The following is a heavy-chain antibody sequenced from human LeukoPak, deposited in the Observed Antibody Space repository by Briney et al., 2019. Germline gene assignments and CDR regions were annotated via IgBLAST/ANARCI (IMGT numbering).Heavy chain of an antibody. D-gene: IGHD3-10*01. Sequence: SETLSLTCTVSGYSISSGYYWGWIRQPPGKGLEWIGSIYHSGSTYYNPSLKRRATISVDTSKNQFSLKLSSVTAADTAVYYCARDRYYGSGSYYNHDFDYWGQGTLVTVSS. CDR1: GYSISSGYY. CDR2: IYHSGST. CDR3: ARDRYYGSGSYYNHDFDY. V-gene: IGHV4-38-2*02. J-gene: IGHJ4*02.